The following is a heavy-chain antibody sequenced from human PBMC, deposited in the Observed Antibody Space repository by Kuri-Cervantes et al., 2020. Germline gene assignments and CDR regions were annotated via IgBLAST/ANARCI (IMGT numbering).Heavy chain of an antibody. CDR1: GFTFSNAW. D-gene: IGHD6-13*01. J-gene: IGHJ6*02. V-gene: IGHV4-34*01. Sequence: ESLKISCAASGFTFSNAWMSWIRQPPGKGLEWIGEINHSGSTNYNPSLKSRVTISVDTSKNQFSLKLSSVTAADTAVYYCARDLQSRAEYYYYYGMDVWGQGTTVTVSS. CDR2: INHSGST. CDR3: ARDLQSRAEYYYYYGMDV.